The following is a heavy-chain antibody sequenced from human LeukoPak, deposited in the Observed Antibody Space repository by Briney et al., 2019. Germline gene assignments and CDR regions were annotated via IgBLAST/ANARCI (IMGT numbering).Heavy chain of an antibody. CDR1: GGTFSSYA. CDR2: IIPIFGTA. Sequence: SEKVSCKATGGTFSSYAISWVRQAPGQGLEWMGGIIPIFGTANYAQKFQGRVTITADESTSTAYMELSSLRSEDTAVYYCARDNYYDSSGYQTETDAFDIWGQGTMVTVSS. V-gene: IGHV1-69*13. D-gene: IGHD3-22*01. J-gene: IGHJ3*02. CDR3: ARDNYYDSSGYQTETDAFDI.